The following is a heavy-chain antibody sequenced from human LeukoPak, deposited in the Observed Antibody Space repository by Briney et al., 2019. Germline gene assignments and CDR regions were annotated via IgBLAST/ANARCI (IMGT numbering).Heavy chain of an antibody. CDR1: GFTFSSYS. Sequence: GGSLRLSCAASGFTFSSYSMSWVRQAPGKGLEWVSSISSSSNYISYADSVKGRFTISRDNAKNSLYLQMNSLRAEDTAVYYCAISSGGSCYQWGQGTLVTVSS. J-gene: IGHJ4*02. V-gene: IGHV3-21*01. CDR3: AISSGGSCYQ. D-gene: IGHD2-15*01. CDR2: ISSSSNYI.